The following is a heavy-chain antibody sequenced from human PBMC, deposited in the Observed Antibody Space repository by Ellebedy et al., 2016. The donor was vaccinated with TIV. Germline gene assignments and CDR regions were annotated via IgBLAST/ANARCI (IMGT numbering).Heavy chain of an antibody. J-gene: IGHJ4*02. D-gene: IGHD6-19*01. CDR2: IKQDGSEP. CDR3: AGGRGWRVDY. V-gene: IGHV3-7*01. Sequence: PGGSLTLSCAASGLTFTDYWMNWFLPAPGKGLEWVANIKQDGSEPNYVGSVKGRFTISRDNAKNSLSLQMNTLRTKDTAVYYCAGGRGWRVDYWGQGSLVTVSS. CDR1: GLTFTDYW.